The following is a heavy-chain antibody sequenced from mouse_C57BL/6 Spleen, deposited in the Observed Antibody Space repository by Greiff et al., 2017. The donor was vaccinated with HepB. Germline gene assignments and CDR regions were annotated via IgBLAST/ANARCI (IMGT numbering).Heavy chain of an antibody. CDR2: INPSNGGT. CDR1: GYTFTSYW. V-gene: IGHV1-53*01. CDR3: ARVYYGNCYAMDY. Sequence: VQLQQPGTELVKPGASVKLSCKASGYTFTSYWMHWVKQRPGQGLEWIGNINPSNGGTNYNEKFKSKATLPVDKSSSTAYMQLSSLTSEDSAVYYCARVYYGNCYAMDYWGQGTSVTVSS. D-gene: IGHD2-1*01. J-gene: IGHJ4*01.